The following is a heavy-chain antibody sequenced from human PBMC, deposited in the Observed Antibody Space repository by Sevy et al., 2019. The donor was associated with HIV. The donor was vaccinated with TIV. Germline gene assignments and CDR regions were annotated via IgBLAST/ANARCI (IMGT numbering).Heavy chain of an antibody. CDR3: AKDQGGYNYAPGY. Sequence: GGSLRLSCAASGLTFSTYGMHWVRQAPGKGLEWVAVISYDGNIQYYADSVKGRFTVSRDNSKNTLYLQMNSLRAEDSAEYYCAKDQGGYNYAPGYWGQGTLVTVSS. J-gene: IGHJ4*02. CDR2: ISYDGNIQ. V-gene: IGHV3-30*18. D-gene: IGHD5-18*01. CDR1: GLTFSTYG.